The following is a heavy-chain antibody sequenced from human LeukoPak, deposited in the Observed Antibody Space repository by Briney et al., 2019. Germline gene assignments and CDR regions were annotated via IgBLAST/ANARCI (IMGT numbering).Heavy chain of an antibody. V-gene: IGHV3-23*01. CDR2: VSGSGAST. J-gene: IGHJ1*01. D-gene: IGHD6-19*01. Sequence: GGSLRLSCAASGFRFITYPINWVREASGKGLEWVSSVSGSGASTYYADSVKGRLTISRDNSKHTVHLQMTSVRAEDTALYYCAKDEYSSGSGYFQNWGRGTLVIVSS. CDR1: GFRFITYP. CDR3: AKDEYSSGSGYFQN.